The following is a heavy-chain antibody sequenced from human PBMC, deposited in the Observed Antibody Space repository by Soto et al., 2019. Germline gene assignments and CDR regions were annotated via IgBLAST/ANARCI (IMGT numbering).Heavy chain of an antibody. V-gene: IGHV4-31*03. Sequence: TLSLRYTFSGGSISSGDDYWSLIRQHPGKGLEWIGYIYYSGSTYYNPSLKSRVTISVDTSKNQFSLKLSSVNAADTAVYYCARWWSGSRQGFDPWGQGTLVTVSS. CDR3: ARWWSGSRQGFDP. J-gene: IGHJ5*02. CDR2: IYYSGST. D-gene: IGHD3-3*01. CDR1: GGSISSGDDY.